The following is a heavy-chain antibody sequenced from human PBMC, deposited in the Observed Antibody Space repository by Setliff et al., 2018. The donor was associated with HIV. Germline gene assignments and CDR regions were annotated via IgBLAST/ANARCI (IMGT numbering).Heavy chain of an antibody. CDR1: GASFSGYY. D-gene: IGHD3-16*02. CDR2: INDSGST. V-gene: IGHV4-34*01. Sequence: SETLSLTCAIYGASFSGYYWSWIRQPPGKGLEWIGEINDSGSTNCNPSLKSRVTMSGDTSKNQFSLNLTSVTAADTAVYYCARGVITFGGLIGPLPSWGQGTLVTVSS. CDR3: ARGVITFGGLIGPLPS. J-gene: IGHJ5*02.